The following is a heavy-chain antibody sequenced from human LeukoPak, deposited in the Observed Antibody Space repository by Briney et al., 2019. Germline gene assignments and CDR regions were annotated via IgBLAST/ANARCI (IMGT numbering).Heavy chain of an antibody. CDR3: ARGNIVVVPAAIPTTYYYYYMDV. V-gene: IGHV1-69*05. CDR1: GGTFSSYA. D-gene: IGHD2-2*01. J-gene: IGHJ6*03. CDR2: IIPIFGTA. Sequence: GASVKVSCKASGGTFSSYAISWVRQAPGQGLEWMGGIIPIFGTANYAQKFQGRVTITTDESTSTAYTELSSLRSEDTAVYYCARGNIVVVPAAIPTTYYYYYMDVWGKGTTVTVSS.